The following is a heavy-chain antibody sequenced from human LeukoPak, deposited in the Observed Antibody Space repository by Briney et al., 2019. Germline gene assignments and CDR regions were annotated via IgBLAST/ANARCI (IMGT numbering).Heavy chain of an antibody. CDR3: ARHRRSRGYSYDRGAFDI. CDR1: GGSISSCY. J-gene: IGHJ3*02. D-gene: IGHD5-18*01. CDR2: IYYSGST. Sequence: SETLSLTCTVSGGSISSCYWSWIRQPPGKGLEWIGYIYYSGSTNYNPSLKSRVTISVDTSKNQFSLKLSSVTAADTAVYYCARHRRSRGYSYDRGAFDIWGQGTMVTVSS. V-gene: IGHV4-59*08.